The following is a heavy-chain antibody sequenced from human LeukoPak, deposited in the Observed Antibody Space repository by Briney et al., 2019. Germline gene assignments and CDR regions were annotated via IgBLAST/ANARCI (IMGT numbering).Heavy chain of an antibody. CDR1: GGSFSGYY. D-gene: IGHD3-22*01. J-gene: IGHJ4*02. CDR2: INHSGST. CDR3: ARGVGGHYYDSSGLSHTFDY. V-gene: IGHV4-34*01. Sequence: PSETLSLTCAVYGGSFSGYYWSWIRQSPGKGLEWIGEINHSGSTNYNPSPKSRVTISVDTSKNQFSLKLSSVTAADTAVYYCARGVGGHYYDSSGLSHTFDYWGQGTLVTVSS.